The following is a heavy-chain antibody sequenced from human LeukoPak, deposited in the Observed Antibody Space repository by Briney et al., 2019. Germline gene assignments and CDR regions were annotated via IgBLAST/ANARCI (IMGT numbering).Heavy chain of an antibody. D-gene: IGHD6-6*01. Sequence: SQTLTLTCTVSGGSISSGGYYWSWIRQPPGKGLEWIGYIYHSGSTYYNPSLKSRVTISVDTSKNQLSLRLSSVTAADTAVYYCARHSYYFDYWGQGTLVTGSS. CDR3: ARHSYYFDY. J-gene: IGHJ4*02. CDR2: IYHSGST. V-gene: IGHV4-30-2*03. CDR1: GGSISSGGYY.